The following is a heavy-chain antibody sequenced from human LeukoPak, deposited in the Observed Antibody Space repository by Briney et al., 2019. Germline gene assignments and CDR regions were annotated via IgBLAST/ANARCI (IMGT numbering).Heavy chain of an antibody. Sequence: KPGRSLRLSCAASGFTFGDYAMSWCRQAPGKGLEWIGFIRSKDYDDTTEYAAAVKGRFTISRDNAKNSLYLQMNSLRAEDTAVYYCARPSDYGDGDDAFDIWGQGTMVTVSS. D-gene: IGHD4-17*01. CDR1: GFTFGDYA. CDR3: ARPSDYGDGDDAFDI. J-gene: IGHJ3*02. V-gene: IGHV3-49*05. CDR2: IRSKDYDDTT.